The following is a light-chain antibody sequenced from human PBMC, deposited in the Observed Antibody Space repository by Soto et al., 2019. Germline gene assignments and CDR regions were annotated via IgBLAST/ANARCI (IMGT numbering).Light chain of an antibody. J-gene: IGLJ3*02. Sequence: QSVLTQPASVSGSPGQSITISCTGTSSDVGTYNYVSWFQHHPGKAPKLMIYEVSNRPSGVSNRFSGSKSGNTASLTISGLQAEDEADYYCISYTNSRLWVFGGGTKLTVL. CDR2: EVS. CDR3: ISYTNSRLWV. CDR1: SSDVGTYNY. V-gene: IGLV2-14*01.